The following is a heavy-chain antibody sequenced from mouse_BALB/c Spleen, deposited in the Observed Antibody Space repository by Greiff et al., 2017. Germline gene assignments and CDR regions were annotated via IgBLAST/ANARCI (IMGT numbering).Heavy chain of an antibody. Sequence: VKLQESGAELAKPGASVKMSCKASGYTFTSYWMHWVKQRPGQGLEWIGYINPSTGYTEYNQKFKDKATLTADKSSSTAYMQLSSLTSEDSAVYYCARGRYYGSSYFDVWGAGTTVTVSS. CDR3: ARGRYYGSSYFDV. D-gene: IGHD1-1*01. CDR1: GYTFTSYW. CDR2: INPSTGYT. V-gene: IGHV1-7*01. J-gene: IGHJ1*01.